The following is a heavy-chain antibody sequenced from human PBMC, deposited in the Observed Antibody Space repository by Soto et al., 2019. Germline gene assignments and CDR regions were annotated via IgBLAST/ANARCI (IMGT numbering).Heavy chain of an antibody. CDR3: RRSSRYSTDV. D-gene: IGHD6-13*01. V-gene: IGHV4-39*01. CDR1: GGLFSRSYY. CDR2: IYSTGNT. Sequence: SQTMYLRWTVSGGLFSRSYYWGWIRQPPGKGLEWIGSIYSTGNTYYNPSLNSQVTISVDTSKNQFSLNVISVTTADTAVYYCRRSSRYSTDVWGKGTTVT. J-gene: IGHJ6*04.